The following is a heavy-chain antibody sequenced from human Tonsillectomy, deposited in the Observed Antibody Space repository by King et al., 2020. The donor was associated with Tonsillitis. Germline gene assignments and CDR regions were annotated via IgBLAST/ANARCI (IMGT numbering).Heavy chain of an antibody. CDR2: INPNSGGT. Sequence: QLVQSGAEVKKPGASVKVSCKASGYTFTGYYMHWVRQAPGQELEWMGWINPNSGGTNSAQKFQGRLTMTRNTSISTAYMVLSRLRSDDTAVYYCATINGRVGGYDRSWGQGTLVTVSS. V-gene: IGHV1-2*02. CDR3: ATINGRVGGYDRS. CDR1: GYTFTGYY. D-gene: IGHD5-12*01. J-gene: IGHJ5*02.